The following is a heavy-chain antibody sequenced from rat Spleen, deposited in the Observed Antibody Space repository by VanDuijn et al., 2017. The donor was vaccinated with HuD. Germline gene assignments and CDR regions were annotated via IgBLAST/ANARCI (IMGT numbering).Heavy chain of an antibody. Sequence: EVQLVESGGGLVQPGRSLKLSCAASGFTFSDYYMAWVRQAPKKGLEWVASISYEGSSTYYGDSVKGRFTISRDNAKSTLYLQMNSLRSEDTATYYCARRGGQLDYWGQGVMVTVSS. D-gene: IGHD1-2*01. V-gene: IGHV5-22*01. CDR2: ISYEGSST. CDR3: ARRGGQLDY. J-gene: IGHJ2*01. CDR1: GFTFSDYY.